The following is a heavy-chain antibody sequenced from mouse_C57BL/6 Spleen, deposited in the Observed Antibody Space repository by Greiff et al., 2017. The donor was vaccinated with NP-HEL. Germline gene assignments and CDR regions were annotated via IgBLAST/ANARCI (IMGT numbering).Heavy chain of an antibody. J-gene: IGHJ1*03. CDR2: IYPYNGVS. D-gene: IGHD1-1*01. CDR3: ARGGDYYGSSLPGYFDV. Sequence: EVQLQQSGPELVKPGASVKISCKASGYSFTGYYMHWVKQSHGNILDWIGYIYPYNGVSSYNQKFKGKATLTVDKSSSTAYMELRSLTSEDSAVYYCARGGDYYGSSLPGYFDVWGTGTTVTVSS. CDR1: GYSFTGYY. V-gene: IGHV1-31*01.